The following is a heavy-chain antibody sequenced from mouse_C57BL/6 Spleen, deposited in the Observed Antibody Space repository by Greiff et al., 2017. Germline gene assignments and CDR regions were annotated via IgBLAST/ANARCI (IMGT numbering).Heavy chain of an antibody. Sequence: EVQGVESGGGLVKPGGSLKLSCAASGFTFSSYAMSWVRQTPEKRLEWVATISDGGSYTYYPDNVKGRFTISRDNAKNNLYLQMSHLKSEDTAMYYCARDEEKLGPYFDYWGQGTTLTVSS. D-gene: IGHD4-1*01. V-gene: IGHV5-4*01. CDR2: ISDGGSYT. CDR3: ARDEEKLGPYFDY. J-gene: IGHJ2*01. CDR1: GFTFSSYA.